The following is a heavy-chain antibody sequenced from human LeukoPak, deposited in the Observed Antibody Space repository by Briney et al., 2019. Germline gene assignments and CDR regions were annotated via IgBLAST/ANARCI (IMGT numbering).Heavy chain of an antibody. CDR1: GGTFSSYT. V-gene: IGHV1-69*02. CDR3: ARQYCSSTSCYTGYYYGMDV. Sequence: GASVKVSCKASGGTFSSYTISWVRQAPGQGLEWVGRIIPILGIANYAQKFQGRVTITADKSTSTAYMELSSLRSEDTAVYYCARQYCSSTSCYTGYYYGMDVWGQGTTVTVSS. D-gene: IGHD2-2*02. CDR2: IIPILGIA. J-gene: IGHJ6*02.